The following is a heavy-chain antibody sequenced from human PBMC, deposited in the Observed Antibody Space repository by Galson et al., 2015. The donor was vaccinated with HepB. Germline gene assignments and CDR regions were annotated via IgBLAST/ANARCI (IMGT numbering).Heavy chain of an antibody. CDR3: ARDSRLTTHIGYH. J-gene: IGHJ4*02. Sequence: SLRLSCAASGFTFSSYWMSWVRQAPGKGLEWVANIKQDGSEKYYVDSVKGRFTISRDNAKNSLYLQMNSLRAEDTAVYYCARDSRLTTHIGYHWGQGTLVTVSS. V-gene: IGHV3-7*03. CDR2: IKQDGSEK. CDR1: GFTFSSYW. D-gene: IGHD2-15*01.